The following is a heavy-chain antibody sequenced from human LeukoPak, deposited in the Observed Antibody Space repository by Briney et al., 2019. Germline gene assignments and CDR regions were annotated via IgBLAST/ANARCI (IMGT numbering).Heavy chain of an antibody. Sequence: PGGSLRLSCAASGFTFSSYAMSWVRQAPGKGLEWVSAISGSGGSTYYADSVKGRFTISRDNSKNTLYLQMNSLRAEDTAVYYCARGLAHNGYSSGWYPYYFDYWGQGTLVTVSS. CDR1: GFTFSSYA. CDR3: ARGLAHNGYSSGWYPYYFDY. D-gene: IGHD6-19*01. CDR2: ISGSGGST. V-gene: IGHV3-23*01. J-gene: IGHJ4*02.